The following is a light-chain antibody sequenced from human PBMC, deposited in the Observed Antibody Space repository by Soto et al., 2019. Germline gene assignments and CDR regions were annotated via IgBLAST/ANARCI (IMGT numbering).Light chain of an antibody. J-gene: IGKJ2*01. CDR3: QQYGDSPKT. CDR1: QNVRSSS. V-gene: IGKV3-20*01. CDR2: GAS. Sequence: EIVLTQSPGTLSLSPGERATLSCRATQNVRSSSLAWYQQRAGQTPRLLIYGASSRATDIPDRFTGSGSGTDFTLTISRLEPGDSAVYYCQQYGDSPKTFGQGTKLEIK.